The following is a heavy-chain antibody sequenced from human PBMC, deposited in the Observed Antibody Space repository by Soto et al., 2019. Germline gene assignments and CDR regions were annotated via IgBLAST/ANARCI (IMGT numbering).Heavy chain of an antibody. CDR1: GGSISSSSYY. J-gene: IGHJ5*02. D-gene: IGHD6-13*01. CDR2: IYYSGST. V-gene: IGHV4-39*01. Sequence: QLQLQESGPGLVKPSATLSLTCTVSGGSISSSSYYWGWIRQPPGKGPEWIGSIYYSGSTYYNPSLEGRVTISVDKSKNLFSLKLGSVTAADTAVYYCARPKGIVGSGGWFDPWGQGTLVTVSS. CDR3: ARPKGIVGSGGWFDP.